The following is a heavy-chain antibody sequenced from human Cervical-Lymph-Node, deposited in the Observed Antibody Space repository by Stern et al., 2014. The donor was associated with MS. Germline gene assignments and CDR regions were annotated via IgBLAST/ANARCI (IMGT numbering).Heavy chain of an antibody. CDR1: GFKFSIYW. V-gene: IGHV5-51*01. Sequence: EVQLVESGAELIRPGESLKISCKGAGFKFSIYWIAWVRQMPGKDLEWMRIIDPGDFETRYSPSVQGQVPMSADQSTVPAYLQWSSLNPSDTAMYFCARQTTAWASDVWGQGTLVTVSS. CDR3: ARQTTAWASDV. J-gene: IGHJ4*02. CDR2: IDPGDFET. D-gene: IGHD1-14*01.